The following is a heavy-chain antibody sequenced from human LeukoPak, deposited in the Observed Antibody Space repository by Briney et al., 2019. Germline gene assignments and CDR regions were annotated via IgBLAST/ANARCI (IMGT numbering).Heavy chain of an antibody. J-gene: IGHJ4*02. V-gene: IGHV4-59*01. CDR3: ARYGDFTRLDY. CDR1: GGSISSYF. Sequence: PSETLSLTCTVSGGSISSYFWSWIRQPPGKGLGWIGYIYYSGSTNYNPSLKSRVTISVDTSKNQFSLKLSSVTAADTAVYYCARYGDFTRLDYWGQGTLVTVSS. CDR2: IYYSGST. D-gene: IGHD4-17*01.